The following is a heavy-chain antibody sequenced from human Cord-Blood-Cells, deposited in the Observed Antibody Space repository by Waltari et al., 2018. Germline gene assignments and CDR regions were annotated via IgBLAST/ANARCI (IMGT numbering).Heavy chain of an antibody. V-gene: IGHV1-2*02. Sequence: QVQLVQSGAEVKKPGASVKVSCKASGYTFTGYYMHWVRQAPGQGLEWMGWINPNSGGTNYAQKFQGRVTMTRDTSISTAYMELSRLRSDDTAVYYCARVGYCSSTSCYEWVDYWGQGTLVTVSS. CDR1: GYTFTGYY. D-gene: IGHD2-2*01. CDR2: INPNSGGT. J-gene: IGHJ4*02. CDR3: ARVGYCSSTSCYEWVDY.